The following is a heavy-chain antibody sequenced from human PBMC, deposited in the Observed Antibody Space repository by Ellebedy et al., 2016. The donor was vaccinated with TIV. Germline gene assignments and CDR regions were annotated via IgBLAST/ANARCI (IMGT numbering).Heavy chain of an antibody. CDR3: ARDMVQGMVAKYLWFDY. V-gene: IGHV1-18*01. D-gene: IGHD5-12*01. J-gene: IGHJ4*02. CDR2: ISAYTGNT. CDR1: GGTFSSYA. Sequence: ASVKVSCKASGGTFSSYAVTWVRQAPGQGLEWIGWISAYTGNTENAQNVQGRLTMSTDPSTSTAYMELRSLRSDDAAVYYCARDMVQGMVAKYLWFDYWGQGSLVTVSS.